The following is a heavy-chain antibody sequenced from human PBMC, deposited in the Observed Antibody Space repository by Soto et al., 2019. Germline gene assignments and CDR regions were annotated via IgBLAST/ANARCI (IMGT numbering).Heavy chain of an antibody. D-gene: IGHD3-16*02. CDR3: ARGIGDYDYIWGSYRSKVFDYYYYMDV. J-gene: IGHJ6*03. V-gene: IGHV3-48*01. Sequence: EVQLVESGGGLVQPGGSLRLSCAASGFTFSSYSMNWVRQAPGKGLEWVSYISSSSSTIYYADSVKGRFTISRDNAKNSLYLQMNSLRAEDTAVYYCARGIGDYDYIWGSYRSKVFDYYYYMDVWGKGTTVTVSS. CDR1: GFTFSSYS. CDR2: ISSSSSTI.